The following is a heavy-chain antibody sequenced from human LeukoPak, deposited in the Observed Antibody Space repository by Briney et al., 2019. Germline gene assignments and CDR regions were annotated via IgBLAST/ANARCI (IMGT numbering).Heavy chain of an antibody. V-gene: IGHV4-61*01. CDR3: ARGDIVVVPAAMRLAWFDP. CDR2: IYYSGST. D-gene: IGHD2-2*01. J-gene: IGHJ5*02. Sequence: SETLSLTCTVSGDSVSSGSYYWSWIRQPPGKGLEWIGYIYYSGSTNYNPSLKSRVTISVDTSKNQFSLKLSSVTAADTAVYYCARGDIVVVPAAMRLAWFDPWGQGTLVTVSS. CDR1: GDSVSSGSYY.